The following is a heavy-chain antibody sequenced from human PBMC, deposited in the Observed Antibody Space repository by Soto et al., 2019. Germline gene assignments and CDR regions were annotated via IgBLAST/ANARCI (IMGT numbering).Heavy chain of an antibody. CDR2: IVVGSGNT. CDR3: AADMYYDSSGYPSPHNWFDP. CDR1: GFTFTSSA. J-gene: IGHJ5*02. V-gene: IGHV1-58*01. Sequence: SVKVSCKASGFTFTSSAVQWVRQARGQRLEWIGWIVVGSGNTNYAQKFQERVTITRDMSTSTAYMELSSLRSEDTAVYYCAADMYYDSSGYPSPHNWFDPWGPGTLVTVS. D-gene: IGHD3-22*01.